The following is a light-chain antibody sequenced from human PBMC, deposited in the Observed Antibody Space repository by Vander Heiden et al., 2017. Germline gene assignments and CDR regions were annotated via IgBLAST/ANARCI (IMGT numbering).Light chain of an antibody. CDR1: QGISSY. J-gene: IGKJ2*01. V-gene: IGKV1-8*01. CDR3: QQYYSYPLYT. CDR2: AAS. Sequence: IRMTQSPSSFSASTGDSVTITCPASQGISSYLAWYQQKPGKAPKLLIYAASTLQSGVPSRFSGSGSGTDFTLTISCLQSEDFATYYCQQYYSYPLYTFGQGTKLEIK.